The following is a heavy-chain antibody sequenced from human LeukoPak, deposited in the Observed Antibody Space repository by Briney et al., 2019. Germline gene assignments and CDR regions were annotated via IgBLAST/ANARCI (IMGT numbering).Heavy chain of an antibody. Sequence: ASVKVSCKASGYTFTSYGITWVRQAPGQGLEWMGWISGYNGNTIYAQRLQGRVTMTTDTSTSTAYMELRSLRSDDTAAYYCTRDQAHYGAGSYYGVWGQGTLVTVSS. V-gene: IGHV1-18*01. CDR3: TRDQAHYGAGSYYGV. J-gene: IGHJ4*02. CDR1: GYTFTSYG. CDR2: ISGYNGNT. D-gene: IGHD3-10*01.